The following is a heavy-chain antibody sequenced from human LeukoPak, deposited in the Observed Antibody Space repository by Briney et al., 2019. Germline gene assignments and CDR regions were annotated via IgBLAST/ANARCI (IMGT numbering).Heavy chain of an antibody. V-gene: IGHV1-46*04. Sequence: ASVKVSCKASEDTFTRHYMHWVRQAPGQGFEWIGLINPYDNTIDYTQKLRGRVTVTRDRSTSTVYVELNSLRSDDTAVYYCAREGGSYKHFDYWGPGSLVTVSS. CDR2: INPYDNTI. J-gene: IGHJ4*02. CDR1: EDTFTRHY. CDR3: AREGGSYKHFDY. D-gene: IGHD3-10*01.